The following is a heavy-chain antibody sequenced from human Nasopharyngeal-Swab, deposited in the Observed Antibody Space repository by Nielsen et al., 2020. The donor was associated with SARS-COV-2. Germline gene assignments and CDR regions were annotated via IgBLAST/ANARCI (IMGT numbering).Heavy chain of an antibody. CDR1: GFTLSDYS. J-gene: IGHJ4*02. V-gene: IGHV3-21*04. CDR3: ARVAVAGTGDY. D-gene: IGHD6-19*01. CDR2: ISSSAAFI. Sequence: GESLKISCAASGFTLSDYSMNWVRQAPGKGLEWVSSISSSAAFINYADSVQGRLTISRDNAKNSLYLQMNSLRADDTAVYYCARVAVAGTGDYWGQGTLVTVSS.